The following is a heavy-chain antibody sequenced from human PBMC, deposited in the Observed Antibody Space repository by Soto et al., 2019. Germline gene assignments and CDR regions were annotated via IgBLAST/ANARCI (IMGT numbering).Heavy chain of an antibody. CDR2: INHSGST. CDR1: GGSFSGYY. J-gene: IGHJ6*02. Sequence: SATLALTGAVSGGSFSGYYWSWIRQPPGKGLEWIGEINHSGSTNYNPSLKSRVTISVDTSKNQFSLKLSSVTAADTAVYYCARGMSSSWHRYYYYGMDVWGQGTTVTVSS. D-gene: IGHD6-13*01. V-gene: IGHV4-34*01. CDR3: ARGMSSSWHRYYYYGMDV.